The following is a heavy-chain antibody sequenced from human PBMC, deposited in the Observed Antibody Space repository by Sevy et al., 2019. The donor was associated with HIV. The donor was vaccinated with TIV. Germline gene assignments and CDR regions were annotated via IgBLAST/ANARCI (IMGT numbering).Heavy chain of an antibody. D-gene: IGHD6-13*01. J-gene: IGHJ4*02. CDR2: ISGSGGST. CDR1: GFTFSSYA. V-gene: IGHV3-23*01. Sequence: GGSLRLSCAASGFTFSSYAMSWVRQAPGKGLEWVSAISGSGGSTYYADSVKGRFTISRDNSKNTLYLQMNSLRAEDTAVYYCAKEGRPGIAAAGRYFDYWGQRTLVTVSS. CDR3: AKEGRPGIAAAGRYFDY.